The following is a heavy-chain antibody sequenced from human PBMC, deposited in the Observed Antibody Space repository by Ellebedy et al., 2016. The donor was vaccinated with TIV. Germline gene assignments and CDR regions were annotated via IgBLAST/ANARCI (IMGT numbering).Heavy chain of an antibody. Sequence: MPGGSLRLSCAVSGGSVSSNNWWSWVRQPPGKGLEWIGDFFHDGLTVQNPSLKSRVTISVDKTKNQLSLNLSAVTAADTAVYYCARVEWVQLGLEYWGQGILVTVSS. CDR3: ARVEWVQLGLEY. CDR2: FFHDGLT. CDR1: GGSVSSNNW. J-gene: IGHJ4*02. D-gene: IGHD5-18*01. V-gene: IGHV4-4*02.